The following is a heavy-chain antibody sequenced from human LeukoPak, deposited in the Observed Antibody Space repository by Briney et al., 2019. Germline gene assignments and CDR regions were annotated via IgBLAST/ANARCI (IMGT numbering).Heavy chain of an antibody. CDR3: ARAPITIFGAEFDY. D-gene: IGHD3-3*01. CDR1: GYTFTSYD. V-gene: IGHV1-8*03. J-gene: IGHJ4*02. Sequence: ASVKVSCKASGYTFTSYDINWVRQATGQGLEWMGWMNPNSGNTGYAQKFQGRVTITRNTSISTAYMELSSLRSEDTAVYYCARAPITIFGAEFDYWGQGTLVTASS. CDR2: MNPNSGNT.